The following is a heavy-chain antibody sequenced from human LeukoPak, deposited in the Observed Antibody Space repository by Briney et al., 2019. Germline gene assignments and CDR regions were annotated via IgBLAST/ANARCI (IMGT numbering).Heavy chain of an antibody. V-gene: IGHV1-2*02. Sequence: APVKVSCKASGYTFTGYYMHWVRQAPGQGLEWMGWINPNSGGTNYAQKFQGRVTMTRDTSISTAYMELSRLRSDDTAVYYCARVMSGYSDAFDIWGQGTMVTVSS. CDR2: INPNSGGT. J-gene: IGHJ3*02. CDR1: GYTFTGYY. CDR3: ARVMSGYSDAFDI. D-gene: IGHD3-3*01.